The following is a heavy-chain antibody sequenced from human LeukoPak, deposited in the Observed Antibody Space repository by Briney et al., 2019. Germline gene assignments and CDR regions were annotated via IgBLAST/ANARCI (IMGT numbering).Heavy chain of an antibody. Sequence: GGSLRLSCVASGFSFGTFGMHWVRQPPGKGLEWVTFIGYGGDNKYYADSVKGRFTISRDNAKNSLYLQMNSLRAEDTAVYYCARYPPYCTSTSCYSHDAFDIWGQGTMVTVSS. CDR3: ARYPPYCTSTSCYSHDAFDI. J-gene: IGHJ3*02. D-gene: IGHD2-2*02. V-gene: IGHV3-30*02. CDR1: GFSFGTFG. CDR2: IGYGGDNK.